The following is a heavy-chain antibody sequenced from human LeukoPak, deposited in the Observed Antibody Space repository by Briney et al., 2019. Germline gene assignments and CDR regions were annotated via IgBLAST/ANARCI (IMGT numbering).Heavy chain of an antibody. J-gene: IGHJ4*02. CDR3: ARDLWDTAPFGY. CDR1: GFTFSSYA. Sequence: GGSLRLSCAASGFTFSSYAMHWVRQAPGKGLEWVAVISYDGSNKYYADSVKGRFTISRDNSKNTLYLQMNSLRAEDTAVYYCARDLWDTAPFGYWGQGTLVTVSS. D-gene: IGHD5-18*01. CDR2: ISYDGSNK. V-gene: IGHV3-30-3*01.